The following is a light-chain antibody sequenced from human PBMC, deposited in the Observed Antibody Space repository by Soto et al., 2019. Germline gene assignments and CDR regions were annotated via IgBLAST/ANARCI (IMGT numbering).Light chain of an antibody. Sequence: DIQRTQSPSSLSASVGDRVTITCRASQSISSYLNWYQQKPWKAPKLLIYAASSLQSGVPSRFSGSGSGTDFTPTISSLQPEDFATYYCQQSCSTPPKTFGQGTKVDIK. CDR2: AAS. J-gene: IGKJ1*01. V-gene: IGKV1-39*01. CDR3: QQSCSTPPKT. CDR1: QSISSY.